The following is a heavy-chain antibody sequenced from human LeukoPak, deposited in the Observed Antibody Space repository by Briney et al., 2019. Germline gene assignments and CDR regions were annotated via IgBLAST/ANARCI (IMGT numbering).Heavy chain of an antibody. Sequence: GGCLRLSSADSRLTFSSYWMSWGRQTPGKGLEWVSNIKQEGSEKYYVDSVKGRFTISRDNAKNSLYLQMNSLRGEETDVYYCARGPQRRDGNKHRGYYFDYWGQGSLVTVSS. V-gene: IGHV3-7*02. J-gene: IGHJ4*02. CDR3: ARGPQRRDGNKHRGYYFDY. D-gene: IGHD5-24*01. CDR2: IKQEGSEK. CDR1: RLTFSSYW.